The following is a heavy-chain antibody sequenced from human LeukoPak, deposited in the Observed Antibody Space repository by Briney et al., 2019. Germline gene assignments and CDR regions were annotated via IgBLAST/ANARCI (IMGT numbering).Heavy chain of an antibody. CDR1: GFTFSSYG. J-gene: IGHJ1*01. V-gene: IGHV3-30*02. D-gene: IGHD2-2*02. CDR2: IRYDGSNK. Sequence: GGSLRLSCAASGFTFSSYGMHWVRQAPGKGLEWVAFIRYDGSNKYYADSVKGRFTISRDNSKNTLYLQMNSLRAEDTAVYYCANVVVPAAISSEYFQHWARAPWSPSPQ. CDR3: ANVVVPAAISSEYFQH.